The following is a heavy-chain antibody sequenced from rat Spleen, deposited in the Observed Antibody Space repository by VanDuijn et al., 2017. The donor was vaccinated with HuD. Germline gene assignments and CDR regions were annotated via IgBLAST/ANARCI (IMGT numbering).Heavy chain of an antibody. CDR2: ITNSGGST. Sequence: EVQLVESGGGLVQPGRSLKLSCVASGFTFNKYWMTWIRQAPGKGLEWVASITNSGGSTYYPDSVKGRFTISRDNAKSTLYLQMDNLRSEDTATYYCTTRPYYSSLNWFPYWGQGTLVTVSS. CDR3: TTRPYYSSLNWFPY. D-gene: IGHD1-2*01. J-gene: IGHJ3*01. CDR1: GFTFNKYW. V-gene: IGHV5-31*01.